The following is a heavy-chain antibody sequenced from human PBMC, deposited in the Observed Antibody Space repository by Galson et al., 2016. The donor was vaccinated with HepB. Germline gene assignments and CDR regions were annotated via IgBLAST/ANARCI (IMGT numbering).Heavy chain of an antibody. V-gene: IGHV4-38-2*02. J-gene: IGHJ5*02. CDR2: IYHSGTT. CDR1: GSSIRTGYY. Sequence: SETLSLTCTVSGSSIRTGYYWGWIRQSAGKGLEWIGSIYHSGTTYYKVSFKSRVTISLDTSKNQFSLRLISVTAADTAVYYCARVAEERVDGWGTYYWFDPWGQGTLVTVSS. D-gene: IGHD3-10*01. CDR3: ARVAEERVDGWGTYYWFDP.